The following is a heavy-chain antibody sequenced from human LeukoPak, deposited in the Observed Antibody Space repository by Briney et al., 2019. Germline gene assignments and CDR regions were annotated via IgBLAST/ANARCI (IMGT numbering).Heavy chain of an antibody. V-gene: IGHV4-34*01. CDR2: INHSGST. Sequence: PSETLSLTCAVYGGSFSGYYWSWIRQPPGKGLEWIGEINHSGSTNYNPSLKSRVTISGDTSKNQFSLKLSSVTAADTAVYYCAREPTGYCSGGSCYSGWFDPWGQGTLVTVSS. J-gene: IGHJ5*02. CDR1: GGSFSGYY. D-gene: IGHD2-15*01. CDR3: AREPTGYCSGGSCYSGWFDP.